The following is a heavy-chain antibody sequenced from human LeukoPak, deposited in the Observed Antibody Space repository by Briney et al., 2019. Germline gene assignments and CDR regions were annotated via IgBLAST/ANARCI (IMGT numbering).Heavy chain of an antibody. CDR2: IIPIFGTA. CDR1: GGTFSSYA. Sequence: AASVKVSCKASGGTFSSYAISWVRQAPGQGLDWMGGIIPIFGTANYAQKFQGRVTITADESTSTAYMELSSLRSEDTAVYYCARVSWSGYSPCFDYWGQGTLVTVSS. J-gene: IGHJ4*02. D-gene: IGHD3-3*01. V-gene: IGHV1-69*13. CDR3: ARVSWSGYSPCFDY.